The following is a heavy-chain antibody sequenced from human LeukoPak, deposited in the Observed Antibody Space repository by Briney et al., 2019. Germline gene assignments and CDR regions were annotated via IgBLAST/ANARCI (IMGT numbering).Heavy chain of an antibody. Sequence: SVKVSCKASGGTFSSYAISWVRQAPGQGLEWMGGIIPIFGTANYAQKFQGRVTITADESTSTAYMELSSLRSEDTAVYYCASEPYCGGDCYSSWFDPWGQGTLVTVSS. CDR2: IIPIFGTA. V-gene: IGHV1-69*13. J-gene: IGHJ5*02. CDR3: ASEPYCGGDCYSSWFDP. D-gene: IGHD2-21*02. CDR1: GGTFSSYA.